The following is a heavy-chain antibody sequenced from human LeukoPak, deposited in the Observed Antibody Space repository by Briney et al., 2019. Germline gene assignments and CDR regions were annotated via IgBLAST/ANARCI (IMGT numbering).Heavy chain of an antibody. CDR2: INPNSGGT. Sequence: ASVKVSSKASGYTFTGYYMHWVRQAPGQGLEWMGWINPNSGGTNYAQKFQGRVTMTRDTSISTAYMELSRLRSDDTAVYYCARYDYYDRVNAFDIWGQGTMVTVSS. CDR1: GYTFTGYY. V-gene: IGHV1-2*02. D-gene: IGHD3-22*01. CDR3: ARYDYYDRVNAFDI. J-gene: IGHJ3*02.